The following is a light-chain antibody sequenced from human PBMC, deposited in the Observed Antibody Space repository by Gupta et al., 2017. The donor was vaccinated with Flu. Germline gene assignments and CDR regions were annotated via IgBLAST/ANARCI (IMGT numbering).Light chain of an antibody. J-gene: IGLJ3*02. V-gene: IGLV4-69*01. CDR1: SERGSYT. CDR2: LNSDGSH. Sequence: QLVLTQSPSASASLGASVKLTCTLSSERGSYTIAWHPQQPEKGPRYLMKLNSDGSHSKGDGVPDRFSGSSSGTERYLTISSLQSEDEADYYCQTWATDIRVFGGGTKLTVL. CDR3: QTWATDIRV.